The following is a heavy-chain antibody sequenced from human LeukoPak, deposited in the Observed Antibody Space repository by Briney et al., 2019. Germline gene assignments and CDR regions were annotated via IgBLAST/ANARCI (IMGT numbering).Heavy chain of an antibody. CDR2: ISGSGGST. D-gene: IGHD3-10*01. J-gene: IGHJ3*02. Sequence: GGSLRLSCAASGFTFSSYAMSWVRQAPGKGLEWVSAISGSGGSTYYAGSVKGRFTISRDNSKNTLYLQMNSLRAEDTAVYYCAKGKTYYYGSGRPAAAFDIWGQGTMVTVSS. CDR1: GFTFSSYA. V-gene: IGHV3-23*01. CDR3: AKGKTYYYGSGRPAAAFDI.